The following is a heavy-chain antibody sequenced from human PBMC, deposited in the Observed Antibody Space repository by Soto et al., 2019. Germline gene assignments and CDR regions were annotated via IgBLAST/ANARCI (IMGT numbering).Heavy chain of an antibody. V-gene: IGHV1-58*01. Sequence: QMQLVQSGPEVKKPGTSVKVSCKASGFNFTSSAVQWVRQARGQRLELIGWIVVGSGNTNYAQKFQERVTITRDISTSTAYMELSSLRSEDTAVYYCAAALPDYGDYVGFYFDYWGQGTLVTVSS. J-gene: IGHJ4*02. CDR2: IVVGSGNT. D-gene: IGHD4-17*01. CDR3: AAALPDYGDYVGFYFDY. CDR1: GFNFTSSA.